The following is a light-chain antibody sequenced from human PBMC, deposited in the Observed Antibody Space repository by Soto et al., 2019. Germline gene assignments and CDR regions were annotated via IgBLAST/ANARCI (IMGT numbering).Light chain of an antibody. Sequence: DIQMTQSPSSLSASIGDRGTLTFRASQRIGTNLNWYQQRPGKAPKLLIYAVSSLQSGVSSRFSGSGSGTDFPLSINSLQREDFATYYCQQTYSAPPLFGQGTKVDIK. V-gene: IGKV1-39*01. CDR2: AVS. CDR3: QQTYSAPPL. CDR1: QRIGTN. J-gene: IGKJ1*01.